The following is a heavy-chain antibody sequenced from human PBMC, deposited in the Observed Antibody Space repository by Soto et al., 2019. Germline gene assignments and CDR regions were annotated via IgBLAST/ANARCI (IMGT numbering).Heavy chain of an antibody. CDR1: GGTFSSYA. J-gene: IGHJ6*01. CDR2: ISAYNGNT. CDR3: ARGRNDASYDYYHYGMAV. V-gene: IGHV1-18*01. Sequence: ASVKVSCKASGGTFSSYAISWVRQAPGQGLEWMGWISAYNGNTNYAQKLQGRVTMTTDTSTSTAYMELRSLRSDDTAVYYCARGRNDASYDYYHYGMAVWAQGTTVP. D-gene: IGHD5-18*01.